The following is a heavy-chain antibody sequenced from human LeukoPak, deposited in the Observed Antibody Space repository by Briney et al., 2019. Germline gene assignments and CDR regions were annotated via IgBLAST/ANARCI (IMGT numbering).Heavy chain of an antibody. CDR3: ATDRSGYSFFDY. V-gene: IGHV3-30*02. CDR2: IWSDGSND. CDR1: GFNFGSDA. Sequence: PGGSLRLSCTASGFNFGSDAMHWVRQAPGKGLEWVAFIWSDGSNDHYADSVKGRFTISRDNSKNTLYLQMNSLRAEDTAVYYCATDRSGYSFFDYWGHGTLVIVSS. J-gene: IGHJ4*01. D-gene: IGHD3-22*01.